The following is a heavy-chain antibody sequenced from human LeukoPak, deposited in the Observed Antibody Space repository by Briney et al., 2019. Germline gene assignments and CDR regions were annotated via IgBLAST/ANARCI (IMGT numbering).Heavy chain of an antibody. CDR3: VRCGAYFDY. D-gene: IGHD3-10*01. Sequence: SQTLSLTCAISGYSVSSNSGAWNWIRQSPSRGLEWMGRTYYRANWYYEYAVSVKSRISINPETSKNLFSLRLNSVTPEYSAGYYCVRCGAYFDYWGQGSLVTVSS. V-gene: IGHV6-1*01. CDR1: GYSVSSNSGA. CDR2: TYYRANWYY. J-gene: IGHJ4*02.